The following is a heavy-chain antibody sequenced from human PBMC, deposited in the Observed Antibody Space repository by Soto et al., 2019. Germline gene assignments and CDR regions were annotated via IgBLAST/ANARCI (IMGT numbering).Heavy chain of an antibody. V-gene: IGHV4-4*07. J-gene: IGHJ4*02. D-gene: IGHD3-3*01. CDR1: GGSISSYY. CDR3: ARGTSARGYYGY. CDR2: MYTSGST. Sequence: PSETLSLTCIVSGGSISSYYWSWIRQPAGKGLEWIGRMYTSGSTNYNPSLRSRVTMSVDTSKNQFSLKLSSVTAADTAVYYCARGTSARGYYGYWGQGTLVTVSS.